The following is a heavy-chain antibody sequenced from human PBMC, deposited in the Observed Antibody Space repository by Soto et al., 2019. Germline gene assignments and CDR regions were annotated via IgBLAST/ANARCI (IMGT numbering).Heavy chain of an antibody. V-gene: IGHV1-18*01. Sequence: QVQLVQSGDEVKKPGASVKVSCKASGYIFVNYGIAWVRQAPGQGLEWMGWISPYTGNTHSATKVQGRLTMTTDTYTSTADMDLVSLTSDDTALYYCVMVDIYVTPTPPDVWGQGTTVTVSS. D-gene: IGHD2-2*03. CDR1: GYIFVNYG. CDR3: VMVDIYVTPTPPDV. CDR2: ISPYTGNT. J-gene: IGHJ6*02.